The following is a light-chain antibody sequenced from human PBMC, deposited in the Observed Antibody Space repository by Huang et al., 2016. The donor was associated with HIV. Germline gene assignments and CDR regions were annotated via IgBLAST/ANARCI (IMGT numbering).Light chain of an antibody. CDR3: QLRGIWLT. CDR2: DAS. V-gene: IGKV3-11*01. CDR1: QSVSNY. Sequence: EIVLTQSPATLSLSPGERATLSCRAKQSVSNYLAWYQQKPGQAPRLLIYDASNRATGIPARCSGSGSGTDFTLTISSLEPEDFAVYYCQLRGIWLTFGGGTKVEIK. J-gene: IGKJ4*01.